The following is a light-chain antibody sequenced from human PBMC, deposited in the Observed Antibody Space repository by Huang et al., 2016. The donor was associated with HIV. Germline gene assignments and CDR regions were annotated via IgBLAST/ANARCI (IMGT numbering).Light chain of an antibody. V-gene: IGKV1-39*01. CDR2: SAS. CDR1: QSLNNY. CDR3: QQTFSVPLT. J-gene: IGKJ4*01. Sequence: DLQMTQSPSSLSASVGDRVTITCRASQSLNNYLNWYQQKPGKAPNLLIYSASTLQSGVPPRFSGGVSGTVFTLTISNLQPEDYATYYCQQTFSVPLTFGGGTMVEIK.